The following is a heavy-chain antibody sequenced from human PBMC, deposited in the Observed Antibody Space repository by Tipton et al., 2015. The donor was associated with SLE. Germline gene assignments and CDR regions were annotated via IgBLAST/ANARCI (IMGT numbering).Heavy chain of an antibody. CDR2: MWYDGSYK. J-gene: IGHJ4*02. CDR3: AREGMITFGGVPDY. V-gene: IGHV3-33*08. D-gene: IGHD3-16*01. CDR1: GFTFSNYG. Sequence: SLRLSCAASGFTFSNYGIHWVRQAPGKGLEWVAVMWYDGSYKYYADSVKGRFTISRDNSKNTLYLQMNSLRAEDTAVYYCAREGMITFGGVPDYWGQGTLITVSS.